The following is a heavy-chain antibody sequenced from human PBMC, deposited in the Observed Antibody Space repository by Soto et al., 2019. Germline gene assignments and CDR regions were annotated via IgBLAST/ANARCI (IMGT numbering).Heavy chain of an antibody. J-gene: IGHJ4*02. V-gene: IGHV3-23*01. CDR2: ISGSGGST. D-gene: IGHD6-19*01. CDR3: AKCSPRYSSGLKAYYFDY. CDR1: GFTFSSYA. Sequence: EVQLLESGGGLVQPGGSLRLSCAASGFTFSSYAMSWVRQAPGKGLEWVSTISGSGGSTYYADSVKGRFTISRDNSKNTLYLRVNSLRAEDTAVYYCAKCSPRYSSGLKAYYFDYWGQGTLVTVSS.